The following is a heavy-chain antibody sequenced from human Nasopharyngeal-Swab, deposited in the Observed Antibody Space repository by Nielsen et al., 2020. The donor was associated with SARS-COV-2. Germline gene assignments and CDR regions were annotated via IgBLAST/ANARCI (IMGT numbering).Heavy chain of an antibody. Sequence: GASLKISCATSGYRFTDYWIAWVRQAPGKGLECMGTIFPGDSDTRYSPSFEGRVTISVDQSITTAYLHWTSLKASDTAKYYYAIGAAVGTLFHGMDVWGQGTMVTVSS. CDR2: IFPGDSDT. CDR1: GYRFTDYW. J-gene: IGHJ6*02. V-gene: IGHV5-51*01. D-gene: IGHD1-26*01. CDR3: AIGAAVGTLFHGMDV.